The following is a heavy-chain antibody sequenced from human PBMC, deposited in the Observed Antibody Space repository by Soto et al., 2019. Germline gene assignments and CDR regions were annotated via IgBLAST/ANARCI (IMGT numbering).Heavy chain of an antibody. J-gene: IGHJ4*02. CDR2: ISGSGATT. Sequence: EVHLLESGGDLVQRGGSLRLSCAASGFIFSNYAMSWVRQAPGKGLEWVSAISGSGATTYYPDSVKGRFTISRDNSKNTPYLQMNSLRAEDTAVYYCTKGGIPRRYNIPKVDFDYWGQGSLVTVSS. CDR3: TKGGIPRRYNIPKVDFDY. CDR1: GFIFSNYA. V-gene: IGHV3-23*01. D-gene: IGHD1-1*01.